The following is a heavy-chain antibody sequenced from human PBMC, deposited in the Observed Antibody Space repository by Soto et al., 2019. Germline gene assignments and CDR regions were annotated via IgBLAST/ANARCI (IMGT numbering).Heavy chain of an antibody. Sequence: EVQLLESGGGLVQPGGSLRLSCASSGFTFSNYDMTWVRQAPGEGLEWVSTIRASGYATYYADSVEGRFTISRDNSKKTLYLQMNSLGDEDTGVYYCAERDCRSANCNFGAPAFDHWGQGTLVSVSS. V-gene: IGHV3-23*01. D-gene: IGHD1-1*01. CDR1: GFTFSNYD. CDR3: AERDCRSANCNFGAPAFDH. CDR2: IRASGYAT. J-gene: IGHJ4*02.